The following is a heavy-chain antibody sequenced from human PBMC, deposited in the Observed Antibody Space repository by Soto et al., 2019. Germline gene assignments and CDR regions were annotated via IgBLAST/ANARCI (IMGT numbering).Heavy chain of an antibody. CDR2: IDPSDSYT. V-gene: IGHV5-10-1*01. CDR1: GYSFTSYW. D-gene: IGHD3-10*01. CDR3: ARLLGEYKRTNGMDX. Sequence: GESLKISCKGSGYSFTSYWISWVRQMPGKGLEWMGMIDPSDSYTNYSPSFQGHVTISADKSISTAYLQWSSLKASDTAMYYCARLLGEYKRTNGMDXWGQGTTVTVS. J-gene: IGHJ6*02.